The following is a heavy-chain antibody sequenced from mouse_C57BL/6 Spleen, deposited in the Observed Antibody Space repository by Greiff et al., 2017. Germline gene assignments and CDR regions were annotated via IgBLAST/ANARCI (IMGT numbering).Heavy chain of an antibody. CDR1: GFTFSNYW. J-gene: IGHJ3*01. CDR2: IRLKSDNYAT. CDR3: TGDYLFAY. V-gene: IGHV6-3*01. Sequence: EVQLQESGGGLVQPGGSMKLSCVASGFTFSNYWMNWVRQSPEKGLEWVTQIRLKSDNYATHYAESVKGRFTISRDDSKSSVYLQMNNLRAEDTGIYYGTGDYLFAYWGQGTLVTVSA. D-gene: IGHD5-5*01.